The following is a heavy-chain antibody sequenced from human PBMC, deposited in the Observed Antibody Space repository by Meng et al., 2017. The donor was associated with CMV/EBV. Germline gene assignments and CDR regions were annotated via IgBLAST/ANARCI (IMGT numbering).Heavy chain of an antibody. D-gene: IGHD1-26*01. J-gene: IGHJ5*02. Sequence: QVPLEQVGAGLLKPPKPLAAPSPVYGGSFSGYYRSWIRPPPGKGLEWIGELNHSGSNNYNPSLKSRVTLTVETSKNQFSLKLRSVPAADTAVYYCARGVGGWFDPWGQGTLVTVSS. V-gene: IGHV4-34*02. CDR3: ARGVGGWFDP. CDR1: GGSFSGYY. CDR2: LNHSGSN.